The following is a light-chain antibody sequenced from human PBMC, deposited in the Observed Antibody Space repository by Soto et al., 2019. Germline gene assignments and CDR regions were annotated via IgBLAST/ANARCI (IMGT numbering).Light chain of an antibody. CDR3: QQSYSTPLP. V-gene: IGKV1-39*01. CDR2: AAS. CDR1: QSISSY. Sequence: KQSPSSLSASVGDRVTITCRASQSISSYLNWYQQKPGKAPKLLIYAASSLQSGVPSRFSGSGSGTDFTLTISSLQPEDFATYYCQQSYSTPLPSGGGTKVDIK. J-gene: IGKJ4*01.